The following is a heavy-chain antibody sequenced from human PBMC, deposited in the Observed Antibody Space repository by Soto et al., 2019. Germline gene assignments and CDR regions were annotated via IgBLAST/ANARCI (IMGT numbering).Heavy chain of an antibody. V-gene: IGHV4-31*03. CDR1: GGSVSSGGYY. CDR3: ARRALPQCINAVCYKEGFWDY. J-gene: IGHJ4*02. Sequence: SETLSLTCTVSGGSVSSGGYYWSWIRQHPGTGLEWIGYTYYSGTTYFNPSLKSRASISLDTSKNEFSLKLTSVTAADTAVYYCARRALPQCINAVCYKEGFWDYWGQGALVTVSS. D-gene: IGHD2-8*01. CDR2: TYYSGTT.